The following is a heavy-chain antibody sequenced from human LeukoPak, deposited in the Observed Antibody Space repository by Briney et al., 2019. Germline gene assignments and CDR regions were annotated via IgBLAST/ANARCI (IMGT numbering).Heavy chain of an antibody. Sequence: PSETLSLTCTVSGGSISSYYWSWIRQPPGKGLEWIGYIYYSGSTNYNPSLKSRVTISVDTSKNQFSLKLSSVTAADTAVYYCARDLGGYESPGHFDLWGRGTLVTVSS. CDR1: GGSISSYY. V-gene: IGHV4-59*01. D-gene: IGHD5-12*01. J-gene: IGHJ2*01. CDR2: IYYSGST. CDR3: ARDLGGYESPGHFDL.